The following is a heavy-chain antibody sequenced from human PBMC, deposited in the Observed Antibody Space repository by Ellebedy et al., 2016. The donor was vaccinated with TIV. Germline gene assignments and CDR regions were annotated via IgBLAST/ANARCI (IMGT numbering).Heavy chain of an antibody. CDR2: INSDGSTT. Sequence: PGGSLRLSCAVSGFTFSSRWMHWVRQAPGKGLVWVSHINSDGSTTRYADSVKGRFTISRDNAKNTLYLQMNSLRAEDTAVYYCARGQVEDVVRGVSIDYWGQGTLVTVSS. D-gene: IGHD3-10*01. CDR1: GFTFSSRW. J-gene: IGHJ4*02. V-gene: IGHV3-74*01. CDR3: ARGQVEDVVRGVSIDY.